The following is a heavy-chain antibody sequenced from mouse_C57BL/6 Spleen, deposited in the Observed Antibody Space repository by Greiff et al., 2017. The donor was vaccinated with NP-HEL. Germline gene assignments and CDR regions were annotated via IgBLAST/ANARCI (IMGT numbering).Heavy chain of an antibody. J-gene: IGHJ3*01. CDR2: INPGSGGT. CDR3: ARREGSGFAY. V-gene: IGHV1-54*01. CDR1: GYAFTNYL. Sequence: QVQLKQSGAELVRPGTSVKVSCKASGYAFTNYLIEWVKQRPGQGLEWIGVINPGSGGTNYNEKFKGKATLTADKSSSTAYMQLSSLTSEDSAVYFCARREGSGFAYWGQGTLVTVSA.